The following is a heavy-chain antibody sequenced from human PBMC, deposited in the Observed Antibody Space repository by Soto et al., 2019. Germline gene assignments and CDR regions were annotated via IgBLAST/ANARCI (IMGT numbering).Heavy chain of an antibody. CDR3: ASDSYGSLGLDY. V-gene: IGHV4-31*03. CDR2: IYYSGST. J-gene: IGHJ4*02. D-gene: IGHD5-18*01. Sequence: SETLSLTCTVSGGSISSGGYYWSWIRQHPGKGLEWIGYIYYSGSTYYNTSLKSRVTISVDTSKNQFSLKLSSVTAADTAVYYCASDSYGSLGLDYWGQGTLVTVSS. CDR1: GGSISSGGYY.